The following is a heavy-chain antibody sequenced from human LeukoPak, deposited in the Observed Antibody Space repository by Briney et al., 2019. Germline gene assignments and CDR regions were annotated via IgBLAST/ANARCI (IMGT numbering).Heavy chain of an antibody. CDR2: INPNSGGT. CDR3: AREDYDILTGYGREKIYYYMDV. Sequence: ASVKVSCKASGYTFTSYAMNWVRQAPGQGLEWMGWINPNSGGTNYAQKFQGRVTMTRDTPISTAYMELSRLRSDDTAVYYCAREDYDILTGYGREKIYYYMDVWGKGTTVTISS. CDR1: GYTFTSYA. V-gene: IGHV1-2*02. J-gene: IGHJ6*03. D-gene: IGHD3-9*01.